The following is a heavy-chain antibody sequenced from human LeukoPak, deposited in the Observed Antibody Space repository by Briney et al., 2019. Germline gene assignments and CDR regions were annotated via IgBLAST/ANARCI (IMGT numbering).Heavy chain of an antibody. D-gene: IGHD4-11*01. CDR2: INHSGST. J-gene: IGHJ4*02. Sequence: SETLSLTCAVYGGSFSGYYWSWIRQPPGKGLEWIGEINHSGSTYYNPSLKSRVTISVDTSKNQFSLKLSSVTAADTAVYYCARGDYGNYYFDYWGQGTLVTVSS. V-gene: IGHV4-34*01. CDR3: ARGDYGNYYFDY. CDR1: GGSFSGYY.